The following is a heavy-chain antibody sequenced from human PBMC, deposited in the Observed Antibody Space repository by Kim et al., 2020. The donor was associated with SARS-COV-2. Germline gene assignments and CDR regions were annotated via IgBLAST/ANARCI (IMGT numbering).Heavy chain of an antibody. V-gene: IGHV5-51*01. J-gene: IGHJ3*02. D-gene: IGHD1-7*01. CDR1: GYSFTSYW. CDR3: ARSRMITGTTSVRAFDI. CDR2: IYPGDSDT. Sequence: GESLKISCKGSGYSFTSYWIGWVRQMPGKGLEWMGIIYPGDSDTRYSPSFQGQVTISADKSISTAYLQWSSLKASDTAMYYCARSRMITGTTSVRAFDIWGQGTMVTVSS.